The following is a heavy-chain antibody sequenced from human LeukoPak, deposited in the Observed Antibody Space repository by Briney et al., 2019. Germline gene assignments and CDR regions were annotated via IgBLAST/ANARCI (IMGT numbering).Heavy chain of an antibody. D-gene: IGHD3-3*01. Sequence: GRSLRLSCAASGFTFSSYGMHWVRQAPGKGLEWVAFIRYDGSNKYYADSVKGRFTISRDNSKNTLYLQMNSLRAEDTAVYYCAKDPTIFGVVTSFDYWGQGTLVTVSS. V-gene: IGHV3-30*02. J-gene: IGHJ4*02. CDR3: AKDPTIFGVVTSFDY. CDR2: IRYDGSNK. CDR1: GFTFSSYG.